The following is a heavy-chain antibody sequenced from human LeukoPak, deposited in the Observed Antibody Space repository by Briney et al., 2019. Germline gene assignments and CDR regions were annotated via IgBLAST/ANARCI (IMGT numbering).Heavy chain of an antibody. CDR2: INSDGSSR. D-gene: IGHD3-9*01. Sequence: PGGSLRLSCAASGFTFSNYWMHWVRQAPGKGLVWVSRINSDGSSRNYADSVKGRFTNSRDNAKNTLYLQMNSLRVEDTAVYYCARGHYDVLAASYKWTPDYWGQGTLVTVSS. CDR3: ARGHYDVLAASYKWTPDY. CDR1: GFTFSNYW. J-gene: IGHJ4*02. V-gene: IGHV3-74*01.